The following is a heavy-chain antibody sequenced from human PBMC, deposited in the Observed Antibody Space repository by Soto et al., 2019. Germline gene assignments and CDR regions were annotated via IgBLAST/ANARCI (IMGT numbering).Heavy chain of an antibody. V-gene: IGHV4-39*01. Sequence: PSETLSLTCTVSGGSITSSSHYWGWIRQPPGKGLESIANIYYDGSTYYNPSLKSRVTISLDTSKNQFSLRLNSVTAADTAVYYCARNVKYYYNSSDYLGPSDFWGQGTLVTVSS. J-gene: IGHJ4*02. CDR2: IYYDGST. D-gene: IGHD3-22*01. CDR3: ARNVKYYYNSSDYLGPSDF. CDR1: GGSITSSSHY.